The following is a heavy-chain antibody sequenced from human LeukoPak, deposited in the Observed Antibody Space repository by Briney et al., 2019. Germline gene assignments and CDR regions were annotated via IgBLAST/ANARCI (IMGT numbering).Heavy chain of an antibody. CDR3: AKDSGDYYDSSGPGFDY. Sequence: GGSLRLSCAAAGFTFSSYAMSWVRQAPGKGLEWVSAISGSGGSTYYAESGKGRFTISRDNSKNTLYLQMNSLRAEDTAVYYCAKDSGDYYDSSGPGFDYWGQGTLVTVSS. CDR1: GFTFSSYA. D-gene: IGHD3-22*01. V-gene: IGHV3-23*01. J-gene: IGHJ4*02. CDR2: ISGSGGST.